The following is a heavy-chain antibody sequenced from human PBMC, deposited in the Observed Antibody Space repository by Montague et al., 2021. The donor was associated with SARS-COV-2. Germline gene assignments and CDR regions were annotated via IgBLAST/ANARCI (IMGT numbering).Heavy chain of an antibody. Sequence: SLRLSCAASGFTFSSYEMNWVRQAPGKGLEWASYISSSGSTIYYXDSVKGRFTISRDNAKNSLYLQMNSLRAEDTAVYYCARAVAWIQLWLHYYYGMDVWGQGTTVTVSS. CDR2: ISSSGSTI. V-gene: IGHV3-48*03. CDR3: ARAVAWIQLWLHYYYGMDV. J-gene: IGHJ6*02. CDR1: GFTFSSYE. D-gene: IGHD5-18*01.